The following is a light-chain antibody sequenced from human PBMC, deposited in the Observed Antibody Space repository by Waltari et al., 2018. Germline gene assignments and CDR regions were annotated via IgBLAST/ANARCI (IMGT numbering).Light chain of an antibody. V-gene: IGKV3D-15*01. CDR3: QQYNNWPPLFT. J-gene: IGKJ3*01. Sequence: EIVMTQSPATLSVSPGDRATLSCRASQSVSSNLAWYQQKPGQAPRLLIYGASTRATGIPARFSGTGSGTEFTLTISSLQSEDFAVYYCQQYNNWPPLFTFGPWTKVDMK. CDR1: QSVSSN. CDR2: GAS.